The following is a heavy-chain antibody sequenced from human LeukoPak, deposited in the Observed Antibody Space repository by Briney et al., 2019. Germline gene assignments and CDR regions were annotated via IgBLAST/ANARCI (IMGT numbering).Heavy chain of an antibody. CDR1: GFTFSSYA. D-gene: IGHD3-9*01. Sequence: GGSLRLSCAASGFTFSSYAMSWVRQAPGKGLEWVSAISGSGDSTYYADSVKGRFTISRDNSKNTLYLQMNSLRAEDTAVYYCAKASSYDILTGYYFFDYWGQGTLVTVSS. CDR2: ISGSGDST. J-gene: IGHJ4*02. V-gene: IGHV3-23*01. CDR3: AKASSYDILTGYYFFDY.